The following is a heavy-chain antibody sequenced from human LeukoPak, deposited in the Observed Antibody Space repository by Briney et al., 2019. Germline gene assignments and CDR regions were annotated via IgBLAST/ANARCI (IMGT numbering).Heavy chain of an antibody. CDR2: IIPIFGTA. Sequence: SVKVSCKASGGTFSSYAISWVRQAPGQGLEWMGGIIPIFGTANYAQKFQGRVTITADESTSTAYMELSSLRSEDTAVYYCASSVLWGYQLLNWFDPWGQGTLVTVSS. CDR1: GGTFSSYA. J-gene: IGHJ5*02. CDR3: ASSVLWGYQLLNWFDP. D-gene: IGHD2-2*01. V-gene: IGHV1-69*13.